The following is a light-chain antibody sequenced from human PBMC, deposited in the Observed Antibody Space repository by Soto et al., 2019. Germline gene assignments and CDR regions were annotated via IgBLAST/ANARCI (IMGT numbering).Light chain of an antibody. J-gene: IGLJ1*01. Sequence: QSALTQPAPVPRSPGQSIAISCPGTSSDVGGYKYVSWYQQHPGKAPKLMIYDVSNRPSGVSDRFSGSKSGNTASLTISGLQAEDEADYYCTSYTSSSTYVFGTGTKVTVL. CDR1: SSDVGGYKY. CDR2: DVS. V-gene: IGLV2-14*01. CDR3: TSYTSSSTYV.